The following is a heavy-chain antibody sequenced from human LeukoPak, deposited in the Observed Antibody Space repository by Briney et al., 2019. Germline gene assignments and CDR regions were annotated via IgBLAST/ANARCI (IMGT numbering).Heavy chain of an antibody. CDR2: INANSGGT. Sequence: ASVKVSCKASGYTFIGYYIHWVRQAPGQGLEWMGWINANSGGTNYAQKFQGRVTMARDTSISTAYMELSSLRSDDTAVYFCARVGVEATATFDYWGQGTLVTVSS. D-gene: IGHD1-26*01. V-gene: IGHV1-2*02. CDR1: GYTFIGYY. J-gene: IGHJ4*02. CDR3: ARVGVEATATFDY.